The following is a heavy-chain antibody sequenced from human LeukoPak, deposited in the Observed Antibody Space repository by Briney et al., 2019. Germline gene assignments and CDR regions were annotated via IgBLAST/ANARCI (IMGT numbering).Heavy chain of an antibody. CDR3: ARDITIFGVVSDWFDP. Sequence: PSETLSLTCTVSGGSISSGSYYWSWIRQPAGKGLEWIGRIYTSGSTNYNPSLKSRVTISVDTSKNQFSLKLSSVTAADTAVYYRARDITIFGVVSDWFDPWGQGTLVTVSS. D-gene: IGHD3-3*01. V-gene: IGHV4-61*02. CDR2: IYTSGST. CDR1: GGSISSGSYY. J-gene: IGHJ5*02.